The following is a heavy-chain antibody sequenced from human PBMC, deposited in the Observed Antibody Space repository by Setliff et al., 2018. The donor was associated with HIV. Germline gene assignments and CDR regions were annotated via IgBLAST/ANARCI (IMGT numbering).Heavy chain of an antibody. CDR3: ARRASKASLDY. J-gene: IGHJ4*02. CDR1: GGSINNYY. V-gene: IGHV4-4*09. Sequence: PSETLSLTCTVSGGSINNYYWSWIRQPPGKGLEWIGYISTSGGATYNPSFKSRVTISGDKSINTAYLQWSSLQASDTAMYYCARRASKASLDYWGQGTLVTVSS. CDR2: ISTSGGA.